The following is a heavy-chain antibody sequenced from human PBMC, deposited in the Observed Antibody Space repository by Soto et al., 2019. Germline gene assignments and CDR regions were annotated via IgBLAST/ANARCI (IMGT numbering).Heavy chain of an antibody. CDR2: SHYSGTT. Sequence: PSETLSLTCAVSGFSISSPQHNWGCMGQDPGKGREWIGFSHYSGTTYYNPALKNRVVISVDTSRNDFSLRLSSVTAADTAGYYCRTGGDGSKTGYWGQGTLVPVSS. CDR3: RTGGDGSKTGY. CDR1: GFSISSPQHN. V-gene: IGHV4-31*11. D-gene: IGHD1-1*01. J-gene: IGHJ4*01.